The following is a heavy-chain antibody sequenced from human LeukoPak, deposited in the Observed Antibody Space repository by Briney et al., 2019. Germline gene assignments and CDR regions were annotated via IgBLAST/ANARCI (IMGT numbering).Heavy chain of an antibody. D-gene: IGHD3-10*01. Sequence: PSQTLSLTCTVSGGSISSGDYYWSWIRQPPGKGLEWIGYIYYSGSTYYNPSLKSRVTISVDTSKNQFSLKLSSVTAADTAVYYCASTMVRGVKGYNWFDPWGQGTLVTVSS. CDR1: GGSISSGDYY. CDR3: ASTMVRGVKGYNWFDP. CDR2: IYYSGST. J-gene: IGHJ5*02. V-gene: IGHV4-30-4*01.